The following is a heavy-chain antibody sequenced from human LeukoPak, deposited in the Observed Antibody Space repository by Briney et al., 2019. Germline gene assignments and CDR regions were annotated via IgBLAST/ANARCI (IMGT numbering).Heavy chain of an antibody. CDR3: ARSPGTQWLVLGWFDP. CDR2: IYYSGST. V-gene: IGHV4-39*01. J-gene: IGHJ5*02. Sequence: SETLSLTCTVSGGSISSSSYYWGWIRQPPGKGMEWIGSIYYSGSTYYNPSLKSRVTISVDTSKNQFSLKLSSVTAADTAVYYCARSPGTQWLVLGWFDPWGQGTLVTVSS. D-gene: IGHD6-19*01. CDR1: GGSISSSSYY.